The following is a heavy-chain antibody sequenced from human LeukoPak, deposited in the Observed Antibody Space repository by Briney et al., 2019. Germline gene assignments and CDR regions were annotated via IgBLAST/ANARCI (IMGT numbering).Heavy chain of an antibody. J-gene: IGHJ4*02. CDR1: GDTFSSYA. V-gene: IGHV1-69*01. Sequence: SVKVSCKASGDTFSSYAISWVRQAPGQGLEWMGGIIPIFGTANYAQKFQGRVTITADESTSTAYMELSSLRSEDTAGYYCARALSYCSGGSCYSWYFDYWGQGTLVTVSS. CDR2: IIPIFGTA. D-gene: IGHD2-15*01. CDR3: ARALSYCSGGSCYSWYFDY.